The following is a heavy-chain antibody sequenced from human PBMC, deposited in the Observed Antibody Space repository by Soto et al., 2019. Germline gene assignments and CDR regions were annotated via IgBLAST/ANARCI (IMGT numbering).Heavy chain of an antibody. J-gene: IGHJ5*01. D-gene: IGHD4-17*01. CDR2: INPNSGGT. Sequence: ASVNVSFKASWYTFTGDYMHWVRQAPVQWLELMGWINPNSGGTNYAQKFQGRVTMTRDTSISKAYMELSRLRSDDTAVYYCEREGAYGDCHNWFDTWAHGTMVTVSS. CDR1: WYTFTGDY. CDR3: EREGAYGDCHNWFDT. V-gene: IGHV1-2*02.